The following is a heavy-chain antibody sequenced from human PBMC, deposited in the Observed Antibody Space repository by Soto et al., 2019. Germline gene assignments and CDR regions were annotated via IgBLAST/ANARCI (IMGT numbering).Heavy chain of an antibody. V-gene: IGHV3-30-3*01. CDR2: ISYDGSNK. D-gene: IGHD5-12*01. Sequence: QVQLVESGGGVVQPGRSLRLSCAASGFTFSSYAMHWVRQAPGKGLEWVAVISYDGSNKYYADSVKGRFTISRDNSKNTLDLQMNSLRAEDTAVYYCARDMGWLQLGGFDYWGQGTLVTVSS. CDR3: ARDMGWLQLGGFDY. CDR1: GFTFSSYA. J-gene: IGHJ4*02.